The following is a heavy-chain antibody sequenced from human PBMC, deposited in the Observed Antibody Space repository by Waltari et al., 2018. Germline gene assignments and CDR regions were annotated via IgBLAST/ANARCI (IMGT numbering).Heavy chain of an antibody. J-gene: IGHJ6*02. Sequence: QVQLQESGPGLVKPSEHLSLTCAVSGYSISSGSYWGWIRQPPGKGLEWIGSIYHSGSTYYNPSLKSRVTISVDTSKNQFSLKLSSVTAADTAVYYCASNSIAVADYYYYGMDVWGQGTTVTVSS. V-gene: IGHV4-38-2*01. CDR2: IYHSGST. CDR3: ASNSIAVADYYYYGMDV. CDR1: GYSISSGSY. D-gene: IGHD6-19*01.